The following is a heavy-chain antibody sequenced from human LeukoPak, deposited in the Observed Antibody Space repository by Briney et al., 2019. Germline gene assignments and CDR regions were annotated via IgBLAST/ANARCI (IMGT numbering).Heavy chain of an antibody. Sequence: QPGRSLRLSCAASGFTFSSYAIHWVRQAPGKGLEWVAVISYDGSGKYYADSVKGRFAISRDNSKNTLYLQLNTLRADDMATYYCAKPISGGLAATADWFHPWGQGTLVVVSS. V-gene: IGHV3-30*18. J-gene: IGHJ5*01. CDR3: AKPISGGLAATADWFHP. CDR1: GFTFSSYA. CDR2: ISYDGSGK. D-gene: IGHD6-25*01.